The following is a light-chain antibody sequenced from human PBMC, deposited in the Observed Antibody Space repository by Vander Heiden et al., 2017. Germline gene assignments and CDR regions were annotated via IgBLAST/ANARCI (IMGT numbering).Light chain of an antibody. CDR1: SSNIGAGYE. J-gene: IGLJ3*02. Sequence: QSVLTPPPSVSGAPGQRVTIACTGSSSNIGAGYEVHWYQQLPGTAPKLLIYGNSNRPSGVPDRFSGSKSGTSASLAITGLQAEDEADYYCQSYDSSLSGSEVFGGGTKLTVL. V-gene: IGLV1-40*01. CDR3: QSYDSSLSGSEV. CDR2: GNS.